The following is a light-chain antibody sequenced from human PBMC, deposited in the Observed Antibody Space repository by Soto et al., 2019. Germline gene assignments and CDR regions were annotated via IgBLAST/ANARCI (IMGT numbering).Light chain of an antibody. V-gene: IGKV1-39*01. CDR1: QSISSY. Sequence: DIQMTQSPSSLSASVGDRVTITCRASQSISSYLNWYQQKPVKAPKLLIYAASSLQSGVPSRFSGSGSGTDFTLTISSLQPEDFATYYCQQSYSTPPETFGQGTNVEIK. CDR2: AAS. J-gene: IGKJ1*01. CDR3: QQSYSTPPET.